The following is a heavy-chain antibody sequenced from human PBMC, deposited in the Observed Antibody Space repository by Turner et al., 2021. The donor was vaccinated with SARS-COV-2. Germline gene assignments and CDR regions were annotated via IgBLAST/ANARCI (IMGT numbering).Heavy chain of an antibody. CDR2: ISFDGNNK. V-gene: IGHV3-30*04. D-gene: IGHD3-22*01. Sequence: QVQLVESGGGVVQPGRSLRRSCAASGFTFSSYAMHWVRQAPGKGLEWVAVISFDGNNKYYADSVKGRFTISRDNSKNTMYLQMNSLRAEDTAVYYCARTTYYYDSRGTPAGDYWGQGTLVTVSS. CDR1: GFTFSSYA. J-gene: IGHJ4*02. CDR3: ARTTYYYDSRGTPAGDY.